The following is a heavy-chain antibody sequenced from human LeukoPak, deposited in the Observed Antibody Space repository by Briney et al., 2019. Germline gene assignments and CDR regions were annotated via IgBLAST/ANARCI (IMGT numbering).Heavy chain of an antibody. J-gene: IGHJ4*02. V-gene: IGHV3-7*04. CDR1: GFTFNNYW. D-gene: IGHD1-14*01. Sequence: GSLRLSCAASGFTFNNYWMSWVRQAPGKGLEWVANIKQDGSEKYYVDSVKGRFTISRDNSKNSLYLQMNSLRAEDTALYYCARHNPLWGYWGQGTLVTVS. CDR3: ARHNPLWGY. CDR2: IKQDGSEK.